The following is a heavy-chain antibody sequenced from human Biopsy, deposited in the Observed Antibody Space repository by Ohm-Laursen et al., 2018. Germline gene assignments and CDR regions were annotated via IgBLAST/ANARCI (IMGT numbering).Heavy chain of an antibody. V-gene: IGHV4-39*01. CDR1: GGSITSRTHY. J-gene: IGHJ5*02. Sequence: GTLSLTCTLSGGSITSRTHYWGWIRQTPGKGLEWIGTVYYSGTTYDNPSLKNRVIISVDTSKNQFSLSLKTVTAADTAVYYCARHDLSDFWSGYPNFFDPWGQGTLVIVSS. D-gene: IGHD3-3*01. CDR2: VYYSGTT. CDR3: ARHDLSDFWSGYPNFFDP.